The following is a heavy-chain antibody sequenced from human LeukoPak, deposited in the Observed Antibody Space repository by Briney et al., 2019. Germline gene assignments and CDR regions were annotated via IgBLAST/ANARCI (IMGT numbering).Heavy chain of an antibody. CDR3: ARRPYGESNWFDP. J-gene: IGHJ5*02. CDR1: GGSISSSSYY. V-gene: IGHV4-39*01. D-gene: IGHD4-17*01. CDR2: IYYSGST. Sequence: SETLSLTCTVSGGSISSSSYYWGWIRQPPGKGLEWIGSIYYSGSTYYNPSLKSRATISVDTSKNQFSLKLSSVTAADTAVYYCARRPYGESNWFDPWGQGTLVTVSS.